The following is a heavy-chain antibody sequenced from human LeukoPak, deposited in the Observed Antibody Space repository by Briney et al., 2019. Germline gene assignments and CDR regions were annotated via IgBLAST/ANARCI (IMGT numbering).Heavy chain of an antibody. CDR1: GFTFSSYA. Sequence: GGSLRLSCAASGFTFSSYAMSWVRQAPVKGLEWVSAISGSGGSTYYADSVKGRFTISRDNSKNTLYLQMNSLRAEDTAVYYCAKDLGRNSVVVVAATEFDPWGQGTLVTVSS. J-gene: IGHJ5*02. CDR3: AKDLGRNSVVVVAATEFDP. D-gene: IGHD2-15*01. V-gene: IGHV3-23*01. CDR2: ISGSGGST.